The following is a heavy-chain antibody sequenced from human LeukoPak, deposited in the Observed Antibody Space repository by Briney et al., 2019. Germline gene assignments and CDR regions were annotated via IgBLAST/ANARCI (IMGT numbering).Heavy chain of an antibody. CDR2: ISSSGSSV. D-gene: IGHD1-26*01. J-gene: IGHJ4*02. CDR1: GFTFSSYE. CDR3: TTDHVGATVEFDS. Sequence: GGSLRLSCAASGFTFSSYEMNWVRQAPGEGLEWISYISSSGSSVKYTDSVKGRFTISRDNAKNSPYVQMDSLRAEDTAIYYCTTDHVGATVEFDSWGQGTLVTVSS. V-gene: IGHV3-48*03.